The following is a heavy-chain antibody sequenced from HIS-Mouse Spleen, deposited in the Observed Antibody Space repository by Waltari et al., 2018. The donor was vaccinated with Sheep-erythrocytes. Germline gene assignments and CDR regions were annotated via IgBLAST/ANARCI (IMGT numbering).Heavy chain of an antibody. Sequence: QVQLVESGGGVVQPGRSLRLSCAASGFTFSSYGMHWVRQAPGKGLGWVAFISYDGSNKYYADSVKGRFTISRDNSKNTLYLQMNSLRAEDTAVYYCAKDRRGFWDYWGQGTLVTVSS. CDR3: AKDRRGFWDY. D-gene: IGHD3-10*01. CDR1: GFTFSSYG. V-gene: IGHV3-30*18. J-gene: IGHJ4*02. CDR2: ISYDGSNK.